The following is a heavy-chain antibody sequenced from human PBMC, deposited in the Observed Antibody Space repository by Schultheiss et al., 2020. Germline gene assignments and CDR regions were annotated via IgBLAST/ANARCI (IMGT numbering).Heavy chain of an antibody. CDR2: IYYSGST. CDR3: ARGDGSGSFGAKKDWFDP. Sequence: TLSLTCTVSGGSISSGGYYWSCIRQHPGKGLEWIGYIYYSGSTYYNPSLKSRVTISVDTSKNQFSLKLSSVTAADTAVYYCARGDGSGSFGAKKDWFDPWGQGTLVTVSA. D-gene: IGHD3-10*01. J-gene: IGHJ5*02. V-gene: IGHV4-31*03. CDR1: GGSISSGGYY.